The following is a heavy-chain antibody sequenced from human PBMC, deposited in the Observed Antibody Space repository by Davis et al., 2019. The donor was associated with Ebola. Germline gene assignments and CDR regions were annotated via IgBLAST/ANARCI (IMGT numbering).Heavy chain of an antibody. Sequence: PGGSLRLSCAASGFTFSSYWMSWVRQAPGKGLEWVANIDQDGSEKYYVDSVKGRFIISRDNAKNSLYLQMNSLRAEDTAVYYCAREHKNWSYYDFWSGLYYYYYMDVWGKGTTVTVSS. V-gene: IGHV3-7*01. CDR1: GFTFSSYW. CDR2: IDQDGSEK. J-gene: IGHJ6*03. CDR3: AREHKNWSYYDFWSGLYYYYYMDV. D-gene: IGHD3-3*01.